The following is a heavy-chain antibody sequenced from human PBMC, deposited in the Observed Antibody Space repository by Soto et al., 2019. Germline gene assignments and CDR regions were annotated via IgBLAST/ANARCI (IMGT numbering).Heavy chain of an antibody. CDR3: ARDGGIFDWSQYFDY. D-gene: IGHD3-9*01. J-gene: IGHJ4*02. CDR1: GYTFTSYG. V-gene: IGHV1-18*01. Sequence: VKVSCKASGYTFTSYGISWVRQAPGQGLEWMGWISAYNGNTNYAQKLQGRVTMTTDTSTSTAYMELRSLRSDDTAVYYCARDGGIFDWSQYFDYWGQGTLVTVSS. CDR2: ISAYNGNT.